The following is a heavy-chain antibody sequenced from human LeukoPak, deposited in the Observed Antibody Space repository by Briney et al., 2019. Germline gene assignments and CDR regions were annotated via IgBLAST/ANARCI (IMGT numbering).Heavy chain of an antibody. J-gene: IGHJ4*02. Sequence: GGSLKLSCAASGFSFSNYVMQWVRQVPGKGLEWVALLAYDGTNEAYTNSVKGRFTISRDNSKNTVFLQMDNLRLDDTAVYYCARGGPLGDTNRFDFWGQGALVTVSS. CDR2: LAYDGTNE. CDR3: ARGGPLGDTNRFDF. D-gene: IGHD2-8*01. CDR1: GFSFSNYV. V-gene: IGHV3-30*03.